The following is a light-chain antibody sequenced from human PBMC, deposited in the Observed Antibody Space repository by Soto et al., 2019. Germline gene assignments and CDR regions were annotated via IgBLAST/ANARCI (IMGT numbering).Light chain of an antibody. CDR2: AAS. Sequence: DIQMTQSPSSLSGSVGDSVTITCRASKGISTYLAWYQQRPGKAPTLLIYAASTLRSGIPSRFSGSGSGTDFTRTISRLQPEDVATYYCQRYNNAPRTFGQGTKVEIK. J-gene: IGKJ1*01. CDR1: KGISTY. CDR3: QRYNNAPRT. V-gene: IGKV1-27*01.